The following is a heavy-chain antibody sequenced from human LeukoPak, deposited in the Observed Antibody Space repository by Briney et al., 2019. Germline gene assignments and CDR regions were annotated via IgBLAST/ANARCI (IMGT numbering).Heavy chain of an antibody. D-gene: IGHD3-9*01. Sequence: PGGSRRLSCVASGFTVRRNYMSWVRQAPGKGLEWVSAISGSGGSTYYADSVKGRFTISRDNSKNTLYLQMNSLRAEDTAVYYCAKDCRYDILTGYYLPPYFDYWGQGTLVTVSS. CDR1: GFTVRRNY. V-gene: IGHV3-23*01. CDR2: ISGSGGST. CDR3: AKDCRYDILTGYYLPPYFDY. J-gene: IGHJ4*02.